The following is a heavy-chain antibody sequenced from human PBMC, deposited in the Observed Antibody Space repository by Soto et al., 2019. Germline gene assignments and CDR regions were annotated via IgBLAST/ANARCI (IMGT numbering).Heavy chain of an antibody. CDR3: ARDTNSLDL. CDR2: IYHTGDT. CDR1: SYSISSGFF. J-gene: IGHJ5*02. V-gene: IGHV4-38-2*02. Sequence: TSETLSLTCVVSSYSISSGFFWAWIRQPPGKGLEWVGSIYHTGDTHYNPSLRSQVSMSVDTSKNHFSLRLTYLTAADTAVYFCARDTNSLDLWGQGILVTVSS. D-gene: IGHD2-8*01.